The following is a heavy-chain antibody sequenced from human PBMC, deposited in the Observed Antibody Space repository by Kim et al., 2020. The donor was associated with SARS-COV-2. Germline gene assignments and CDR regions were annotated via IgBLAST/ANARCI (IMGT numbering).Heavy chain of an antibody. CDR1: GGSISSSSYY. Sequence: SETLSLTCTVSGGSISSSSYYWGWIRQPPGKGLEWIGSIYYSGSTYYNPSLKSRVTISVDTSKNQFSLKLSSVTAADTAVYYCARHRGRSSWLYYFDYWGPGTPVTVSS. CDR3: ARHRGRSSWLYYFDY. J-gene: IGHJ4*02. D-gene: IGHD6-13*01. V-gene: IGHV4-39*01. CDR2: IYYSGST.